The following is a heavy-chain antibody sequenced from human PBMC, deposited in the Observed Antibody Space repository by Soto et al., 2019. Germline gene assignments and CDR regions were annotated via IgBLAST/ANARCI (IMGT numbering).Heavy chain of an antibody. CDR1: GYTFTGYF. D-gene: IGHD2-15*01. J-gene: IGHJ5*02. Sequence: ASVKVSGKASGYTFTGYFIHWVRQAPRQGLEWVGYINPNSGATKYAPRFQGRVTMASDTSIRTAYMDLSNLRSDDTAVYYCARCGGRILESRTWGPGTLVTVAS. V-gene: IGHV1-2*02. CDR3: ARCGGRILESRT. CDR2: INPNSGAT.